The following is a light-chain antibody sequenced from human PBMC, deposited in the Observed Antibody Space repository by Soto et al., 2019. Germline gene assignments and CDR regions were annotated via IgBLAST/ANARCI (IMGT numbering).Light chain of an antibody. J-gene: IGKJ1*01. V-gene: IGKV1-5*03. CDR3: QQYNSYPWT. CDR2: KAS. Sequence: DIQMTQSPSTLSASVGARVTITCRASRSISSWLAWYQQKPGKAPKLLIYKASSLESGVPSRFSGSGSGTEFTLTISSLQPDDFATYYCQQYNSYPWTFGQGTKVEF. CDR1: RSISSW.